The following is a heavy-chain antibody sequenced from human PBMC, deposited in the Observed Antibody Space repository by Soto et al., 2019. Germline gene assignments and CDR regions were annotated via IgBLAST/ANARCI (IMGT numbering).Heavy chain of an antibody. CDR3: AKDPMTSVPRVVFIGGMDV. CDR2: ISGSGGST. D-gene: IGHD4-4*01. V-gene: IGHV3-23*01. CDR1: GFTFSSYA. Sequence: EVQLLESGGGLVQPGGSLRLSCAASGFTFSSYAMSWVRQAPGKGLEWVSAISGSGGSTYYADSVKGRFTISRDNSKNKLYLQMNSMRAEDTAVYYGAKDPMTSVPRVVFIGGMDVWGQGTTVTVSS. J-gene: IGHJ6*02.